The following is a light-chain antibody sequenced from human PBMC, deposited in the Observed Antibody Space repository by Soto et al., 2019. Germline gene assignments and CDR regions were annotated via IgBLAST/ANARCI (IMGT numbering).Light chain of an antibody. Sequence: QSALTQPASVSGSPGQSITISCTGTIGDIGTYNLVSWYQQHPGRAPKLIIFEGNKRPSGVSNRFSGSKSGNTASLAISGLQAEDEADYHCCSYAGRSTVICGGGTKLTVL. CDR1: IGDIGTYNL. CDR3: CSYAGRSTVI. J-gene: IGLJ2*01. V-gene: IGLV2-23*01. CDR2: EGN.